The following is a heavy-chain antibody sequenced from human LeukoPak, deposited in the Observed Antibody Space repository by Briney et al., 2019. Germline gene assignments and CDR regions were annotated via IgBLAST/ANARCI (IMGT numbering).Heavy chain of an antibody. CDR1: GFTFKDSW. Sequence: GGSLRLSCAASGFTFKDSWMYWVRQAPGKGLVWVSCINGDGSDTNYVDSVRGRFTISRDNAKNTLYLQMNSLRAEDTAVYYCARESDYGGYAFDYWGQGTLVTVSS. CDR3: ARESDYGGYAFDY. J-gene: IGHJ4*02. D-gene: IGHD4-23*01. CDR2: INGDGSDT. V-gene: IGHV3-74*01.